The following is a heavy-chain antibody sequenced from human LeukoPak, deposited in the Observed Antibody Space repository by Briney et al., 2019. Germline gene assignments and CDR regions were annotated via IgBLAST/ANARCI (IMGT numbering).Heavy chain of an antibody. CDR3: ARGWGVAGTMVRGVIDYYYYGMDV. CDR2: IIPIFGTA. CDR1: GGTFSSYA. V-gene: IGHV1-69*13. Sequence: SVKVSCKASGGTFSSYAISWVRQAPGQGLEWMGGIIPIFGTANYAQKFQGRVTITADESTSTAYMELSSLRSEDTAVYYCARGWGVAGTMVRGVIDYYYYGMDVWGQGTTVTVSS. J-gene: IGHJ6*02. D-gene: IGHD3-10*01.